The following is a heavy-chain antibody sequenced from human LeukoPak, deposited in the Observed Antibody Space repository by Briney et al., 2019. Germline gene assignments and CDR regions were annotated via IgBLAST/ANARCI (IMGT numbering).Heavy chain of an antibody. CDR1: GDSVSSNIAA. D-gene: IGHD6-19*01. CDR2: TYYRSKWNN. Sequence: SQTLSLTCAISGDSVSSNIAAWNWIRQSPSRGLEWLGRTYYRSKWNNDYAESVKSRTIINPDTPKNQFSLQLSSVTPEDTAVYYCTRNNPNSSGWYSFDCWGQGTLVTVSS. V-gene: IGHV6-1*01. J-gene: IGHJ4*02. CDR3: TRNNPNSSGWYSFDC.